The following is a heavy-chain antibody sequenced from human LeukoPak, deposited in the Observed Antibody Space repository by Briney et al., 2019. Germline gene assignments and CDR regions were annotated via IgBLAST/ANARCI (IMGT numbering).Heavy chain of an antibody. CDR1: GGTFSSYA. V-gene: IGHV1-69*13. CDR3: ASRTSGVLRYFDWSVEGTPYYYYYMDV. CDR2: IIPIFGTA. J-gene: IGHJ6*03. D-gene: IGHD3-9*01. Sequence: SVKVSCKASGGTFSSYAISLVRQAPGQGLEWMGGIIPIFGTANYAQKFQGRVTITADESTSTAYMELGSLRSEDTAVYYCASRTSGVLRYFDWSVEGTPYYYYYMDVWGKGTTVTVSS.